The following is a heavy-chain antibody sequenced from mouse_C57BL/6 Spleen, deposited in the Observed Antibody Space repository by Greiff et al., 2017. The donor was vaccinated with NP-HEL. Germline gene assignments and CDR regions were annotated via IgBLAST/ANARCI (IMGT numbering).Heavy chain of an antibody. V-gene: IGHV5-9*01. Sequence: EVKLQESGGGLVKPGGSLKLSCAASGFTFSSYTMSWVRQTPEKRLEWVATISGGGGNTYYPDSVKGRFTISRDNAKNTLYLQMSSLRSEDTALYYCARHESNYYFDYWGQGTTLTVSS. D-gene: IGHD2-5*01. CDR1: GFTFSSYT. CDR2: ISGGGGNT. CDR3: ARHESNYYFDY. J-gene: IGHJ2*01.